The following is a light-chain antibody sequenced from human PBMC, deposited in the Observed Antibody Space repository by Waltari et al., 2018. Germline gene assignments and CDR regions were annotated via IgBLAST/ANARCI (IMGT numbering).Light chain of an antibody. CDR1: QSIARN. V-gene: IGKV3-15*01. CDR2: GAS. Sequence: EILMTQSPPTLSVSPGESATLSCRASQSIARNLAWYQQKPGQAPRLLIYGASTRATVIPARFSGSGSGTEFTLTISSLQSEDFAVYYCQQYNSWRTFGQGTKLEIK. CDR3: QQYNSWRT. J-gene: IGKJ2*01.